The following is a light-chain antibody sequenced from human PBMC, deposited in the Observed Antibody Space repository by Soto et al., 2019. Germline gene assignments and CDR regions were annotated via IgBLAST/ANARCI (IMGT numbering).Light chain of an antibody. J-gene: IGKJ1*01. CDR1: QGIIRW. CDR3: QQYNSYWP. CDR2: DAS. V-gene: IGKV1-5*01. Sequence: DIRMTQSPSTLCASVGDRGTIPCRASQGIIRWLAWYQQKPGKAPKLLIYDASSLESRVASRFSGSGSGTEFTLTVSSLEPDDFATYYCQQYNSYWPCGQGTKVDIK.